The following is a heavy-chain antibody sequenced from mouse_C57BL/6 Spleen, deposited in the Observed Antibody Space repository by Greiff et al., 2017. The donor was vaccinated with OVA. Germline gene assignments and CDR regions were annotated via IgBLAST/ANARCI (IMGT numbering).Heavy chain of an antibody. V-gene: IGHV1-50*01. CDR2: IDPSDSYT. D-gene: IGHD1-3*01. Sequence: QVQLKQPGAELVKPGASVKLSCKASGYTFTSYWMQWVKQRPGQGLEWIGEIDPSDSYTNYNQKFKGKATLTVDTSSSTAYMQLSSLTSEDSAVYYCALRVGYAMDYWGQGTSVTVSS. CDR3: ALRVGYAMDY. J-gene: IGHJ4*01. CDR1: GYTFTSYW.